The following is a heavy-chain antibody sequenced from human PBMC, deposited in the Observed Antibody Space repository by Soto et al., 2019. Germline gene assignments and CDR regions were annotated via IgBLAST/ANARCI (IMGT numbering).Heavy chain of an antibody. D-gene: IGHD3-9*01. CDR3: ARESNVLRYFDWLNGEVYYMDV. CDR1: GGTFSSYA. J-gene: IGHJ6*03. V-gene: IGHV1-69*13. CDR2: IIPIFGTA. Sequence: ASVKVSCKASGGTFSSYAISWVRQAPGQGLEWMGGIIPIFGTANYAQKFQGRVTITADESTSTAYMELSSLRSEDTAVYYCARESNVLRYFDWLNGEVYYMDVWGKGTTVTVSS.